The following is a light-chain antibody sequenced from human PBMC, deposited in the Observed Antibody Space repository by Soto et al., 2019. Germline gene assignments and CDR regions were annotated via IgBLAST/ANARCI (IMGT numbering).Light chain of an antibody. V-gene: IGKV1-17*01. J-gene: IGKJ2*01. CDR2: SAS. CDR3: RQHSDYRFT. CDR1: QNIRHA. Sequence: DIQMTQSPSSLSASAGYNVTITCRASQNIRHALGWYQQKPGKVPKRLIYSASTRRNGVPSRFSGGGSATVFTPTSSSRLPDDYAAYYFRQHSDYRFTFGQGTKVEI.